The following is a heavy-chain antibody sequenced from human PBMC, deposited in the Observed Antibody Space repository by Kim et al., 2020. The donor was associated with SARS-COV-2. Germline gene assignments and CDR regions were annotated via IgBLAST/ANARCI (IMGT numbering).Heavy chain of an antibody. CDR2: ISEDGSNR. J-gene: IGHJ4*02. CDR3: ARGSVGATHYFDY. V-gene: IGHV3-30*03. D-gene: IGHD1-26*01. CDR1: GFTFSTYV. Sequence: GGSLRLSCAASGFTFSTYVMHWVRQAPGKGLKWVAVISEDGSNRYYGDSVKGRSTISRDNSKNTLYLQVNSLRAEDTTVYYCARGSVGATHYFDYWGQGALVTVSS.